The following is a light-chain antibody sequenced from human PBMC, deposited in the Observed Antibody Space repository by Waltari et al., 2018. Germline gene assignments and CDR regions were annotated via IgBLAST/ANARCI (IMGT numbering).Light chain of an antibody. CDR1: SSDVGSYNL. V-gene: IGLV2-23*03. Sequence: QSALTQPASVSGSPGQSITISCTGTSSDVGSYNLVSWYQQHPGKAPKLMTYEGSKRHSGVFLPFSVSNSGNAASLRISGVQAEDEADAYCCSYAGSSTFEVFGGGTKLTVL. CDR3: CSYAGSSTFEV. CDR2: EGS. J-gene: IGLJ2*01.